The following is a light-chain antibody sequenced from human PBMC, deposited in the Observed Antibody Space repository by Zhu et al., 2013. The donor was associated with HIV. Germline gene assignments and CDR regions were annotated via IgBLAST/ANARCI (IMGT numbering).Light chain of an antibody. V-gene: IGKV1-9*01. Sequence: DIQLTQSPSFLSASVGDRVTIACRASQDIGKYLAWYQQKSGKAPKLLVYAASTLQSGVPSRFGGRGSGTEFTLTISSLQPDDSATYYCLQYHSYSYTFGQGTKVEIK. CDR2: AAS. J-gene: IGKJ2*01. CDR3: LQYHSYSYT. CDR1: QDIGKY.